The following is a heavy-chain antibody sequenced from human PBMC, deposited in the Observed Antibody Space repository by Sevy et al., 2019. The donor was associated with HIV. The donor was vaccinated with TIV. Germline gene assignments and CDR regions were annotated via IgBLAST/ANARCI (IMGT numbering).Heavy chain of an antibody. CDR1: GFTFTSYA. J-gene: IGHJ3*02. Sequence: GGSLRLSCKPSGFTFTSYAMNWVRQAPGKGLEWISTIYGSGGVKYYADSVKGRFTISRDKSKNTLYLQMNSLRTEDTALYYCAGGRYDSSGSFDALDIWGQGTMVTVSS. CDR3: AGGRYDSSGSFDALDI. V-gene: IGHV3-23*01. D-gene: IGHD3-22*01. CDR2: IYGSGGVK.